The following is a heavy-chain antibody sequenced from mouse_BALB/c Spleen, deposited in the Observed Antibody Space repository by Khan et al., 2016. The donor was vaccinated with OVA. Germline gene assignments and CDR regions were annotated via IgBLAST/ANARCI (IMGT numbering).Heavy chain of an antibody. Sequence: EVQLVESGPGLVKPSQSLSLTCTVTGYSITSNYAWSWIRQFPGNKLEWMGYISYSGSTNYNPSLKSRISVTRDTSENQFFLQLNSVTSEDTATYYCARRNYYDYAVDYWGQGTSVTVSS. V-gene: IGHV3-2*02. CDR3: ARRNYYDYAVDY. CDR2: ISYSGST. J-gene: IGHJ4*01. CDR1: GYSITSNYA. D-gene: IGHD1-1*01.